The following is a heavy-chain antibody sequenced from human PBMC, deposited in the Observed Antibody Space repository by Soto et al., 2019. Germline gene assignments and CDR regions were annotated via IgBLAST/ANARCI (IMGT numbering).Heavy chain of an antibody. CDR2: IYYNGTT. D-gene: IGHD3-3*01. CDR3: ARALYYDFWSGYYRGGDYYYYYGMDV. CDR1: GGSINNYY. J-gene: IGHJ6*02. V-gene: IGHV4-59*12. Sequence: SGTLSLTCTVSGGSINNYYWSWIRQPPGKGQEWIGYIYYNGTTNYNPSLKSRLTISVDTSMNQFSLKLSSVISADTAVYYCARALYYDFWSGYYRGGDYYYYYGMDVWGQGTTVTVSS.